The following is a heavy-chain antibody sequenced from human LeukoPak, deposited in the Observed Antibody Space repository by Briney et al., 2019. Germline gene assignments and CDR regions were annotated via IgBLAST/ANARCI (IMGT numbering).Heavy chain of an antibody. CDR1: GFTFSNYG. Sequence: PGGSLRLSCAASGFTFSNYGMNWVRQAPGKGLEWVSYISSGSGTIQYADSVKGRFTISRDRARSSLYLQVNSLRAEDTAVYYCARGGSARPDYWGQGTLVTVSS. CDR2: ISSGSGTI. V-gene: IGHV3-48*01. J-gene: IGHJ4*02. D-gene: IGHD6-6*01. CDR3: ARGGSARPDY.